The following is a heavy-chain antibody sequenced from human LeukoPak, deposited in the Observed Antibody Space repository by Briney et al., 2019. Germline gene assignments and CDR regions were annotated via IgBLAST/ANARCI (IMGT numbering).Heavy chain of an antibody. CDR3: ARDREGPYGMDV. CDR2: IYYSRST. J-gene: IGHJ6*02. D-gene: IGHD1-26*01. CDR1: GGSISSYY. V-gene: IGHV4-59*01. Sequence: SETLSLTCTVSGGSISSYYWSWIRQPPGKGLEWIGYIYYSRSTNYNPSLKSRVTISVDTSKNQFSLKLSSVTAADTAVYYCARDREGPYGMDVWGQGTTVTVSS.